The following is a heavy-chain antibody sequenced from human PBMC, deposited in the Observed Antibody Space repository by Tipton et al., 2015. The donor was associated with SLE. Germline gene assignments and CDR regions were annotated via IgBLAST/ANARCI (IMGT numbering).Heavy chain of an antibody. Sequence: TLSLTCTVSDGSISDYYWTWIRQPAGEGLEWIGRIYASGSTNYNPSLRSRVTISIDTSRNQFSLKLSSVTAADTAVYYCAREPAASGWFDPWGQGALVTVSS. V-gene: IGHV4-4*07. D-gene: IGHD2-2*01. CDR2: IYASGST. CDR1: DGSISDYY. J-gene: IGHJ5*02. CDR3: AREPAASGWFDP.